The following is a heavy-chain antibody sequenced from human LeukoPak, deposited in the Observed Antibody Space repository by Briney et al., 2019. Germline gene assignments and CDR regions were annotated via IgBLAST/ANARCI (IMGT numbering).Heavy chain of an antibody. CDR3: AREVLYDSSGYYSNPFDY. CDR2: IYTSGST. CDR1: GGSISSYY. J-gene: IGHJ4*02. D-gene: IGHD3-22*01. Sequence: SETLSLTCTVSGGSISSYYWSWIRQPAGKGLEWIGRIYTSGSTNYNPSLKSRVTMSVDTSKNQFSLKLSSVTAADTAVYYCAREVLYDSSGYYSNPFDYWGQGTLVTVSS. V-gene: IGHV4-4*07.